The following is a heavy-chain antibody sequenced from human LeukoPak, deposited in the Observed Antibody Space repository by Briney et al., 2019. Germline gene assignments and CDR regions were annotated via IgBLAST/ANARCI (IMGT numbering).Heavy chain of an antibody. V-gene: IGHV4-4*07. D-gene: IGHD1-26*01. CDR3: ARDRSWAASETMSAFDI. J-gene: IGHJ3*02. Sequence: SETLSLTCTVSGGSISSYYWSWIRQPAGKGLEWIGRIYTSGSTNYNPSLKSRVTMSVDTSKNQFSLKLSSVTAADTAVYYCARDRSWAASETMSAFDIWGQGTMVTVSS. CDR2: IYTSGST. CDR1: GGSISSYY.